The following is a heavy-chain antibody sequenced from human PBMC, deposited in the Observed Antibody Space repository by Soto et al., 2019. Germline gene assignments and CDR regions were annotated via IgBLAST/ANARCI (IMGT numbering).Heavy chain of an antibody. Sequence: SETLSLTCAVDGGSFSCYYWSWIRQPPGKGLEWIGEINHSGSTNYNPSLKSRVTISVDTSKNQFSLKLSSVTAADTAVYYCARGVPPYYYYYYMDVWGKGTTVTVSS. CDR2: INHSGST. CDR3: ARGVPPYYYYYYMDV. CDR1: GGSFSCYY. V-gene: IGHV4-34*01. J-gene: IGHJ6*03.